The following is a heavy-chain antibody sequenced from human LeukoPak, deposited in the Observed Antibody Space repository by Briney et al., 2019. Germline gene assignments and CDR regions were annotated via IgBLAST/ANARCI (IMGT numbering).Heavy chain of an antibody. D-gene: IGHD6-13*01. Sequence: ASVKVSCKASGYTFTGYYMHWVRQAPGQGLEWMGWINPNSGGTNYAQKFQGRVTMTRDTSISTAYMELSRLRSDDTAVYYCATAAASSNDAFDIWGQGTMVTVSS. CDR3: ATAAASSNDAFDI. J-gene: IGHJ3*02. CDR2: INPNSGGT. CDR1: GYTFTGYY. V-gene: IGHV1-2*02.